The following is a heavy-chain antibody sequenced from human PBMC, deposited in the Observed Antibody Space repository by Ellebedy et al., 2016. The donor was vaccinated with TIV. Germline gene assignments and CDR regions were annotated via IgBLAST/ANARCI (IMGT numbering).Heavy chain of an antibody. CDR1: GYTFTSYY. CDR3: VRELDGGLFDY. D-gene: IGHD4-23*01. Sequence: ASVKVSXXASGYTFTSYYMHWVRQAPGQGLEWMGVINPVGGYTNYAQKFQGRVLMTRDTSTSTVYMELSSLRSEDTAVYFCVRELDGGLFDYWGQGTLVTVSS. J-gene: IGHJ4*02. CDR2: INPVGGYT. V-gene: IGHV1-46*01.